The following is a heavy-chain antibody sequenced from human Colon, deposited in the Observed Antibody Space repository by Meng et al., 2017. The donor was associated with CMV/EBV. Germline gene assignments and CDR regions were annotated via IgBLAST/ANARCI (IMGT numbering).Heavy chain of an antibody. D-gene: IGHD1-26*01. CDR1: GFTFSTYW. Sequence: VYLVESGGGLVQSGGSLRLSCAAFGFTFSTYWMHWVRQGPGKGPVWLSRISGDGGMTSYADSVKGRFTISRDNAKNTLYLQMNSLRVEDTAVYYCARGVGESLGWEMGYWGQGTLVTVSS. J-gene: IGHJ4*02. CDR3: ARGVGESLGWEMGY. CDR2: ISGDGGMT. V-gene: IGHV3-74*01.